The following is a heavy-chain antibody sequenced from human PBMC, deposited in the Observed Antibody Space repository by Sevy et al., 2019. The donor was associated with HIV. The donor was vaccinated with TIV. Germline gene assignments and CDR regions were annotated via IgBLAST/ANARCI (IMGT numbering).Heavy chain of an antibody. V-gene: IGHV3-74*01. D-gene: IGHD4-17*01. CDR2: INSDGSST. CDR1: GFTFSSYW. CDR3: AREGYGDYNAFDI. Sequence: VGSLRLSCAASGFTFSSYWMHWVRQAPGKGLVWVSRINSDGSSTSYADSVKGRFTISRDNAKNTLYLQMNSLRAEDTAVYYCAREGYGDYNAFDIWGQGTMVTVSS. J-gene: IGHJ3*02.